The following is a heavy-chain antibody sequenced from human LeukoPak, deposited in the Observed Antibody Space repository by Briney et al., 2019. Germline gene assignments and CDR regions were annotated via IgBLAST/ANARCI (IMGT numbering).Heavy chain of an antibody. D-gene: IGHD5-12*01. Sequence: SETLSLTCNVSGGSISTTSYYWGWIRQSPRKGLEWIASMYYAGSTYYNPSLKSRVTISIDTSKNQVSMNLTSVTAADTAVYYCASRPPVSGYVVSWGQGTLVTVSS. CDR3: ASRPPVSGYVVS. J-gene: IGHJ4*02. CDR2: MYYAGST. CDR1: GGSISTTSYY. V-gene: IGHV4-39*01.